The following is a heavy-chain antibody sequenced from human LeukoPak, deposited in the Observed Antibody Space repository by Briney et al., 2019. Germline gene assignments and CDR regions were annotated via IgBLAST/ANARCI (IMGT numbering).Heavy chain of an antibody. CDR2: ISSSSSTI. J-gene: IGHJ6*02. CDR1: GFTVSSSF. Sequence: GGSLRLSCAASGFTVSSSFMNWVRQAPGKGLEWVSYISSSSSTIYYADSVKGRFTISRDNAKNSLYLQMNSLRAEDTAVYYCARVRREYGSGSYDYGMDVWGQGTTVTVSS. CDR3: ARVRREYGSGSYDYGMDV. D-gene: IGHD3-10*01. V-gene: IGHV3-48*04.